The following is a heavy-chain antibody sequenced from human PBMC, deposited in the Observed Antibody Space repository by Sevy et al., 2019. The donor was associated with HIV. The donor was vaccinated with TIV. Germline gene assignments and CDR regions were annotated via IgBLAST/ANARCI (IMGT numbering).Heavy chain of an antibody. CDR2: MYYSGST. V-gene: IGHV4-59*01. CDR1: GGSMNNYF. J-gene: IGHJ4*02. Sequence: SETLSLTCTVSGGSMNNYFWSWIRQPPGKRLEWIGYMYYSGSTNYTPSLKSRVTISLDTSRNQFSLNLRSVTAAETAVDYWARESIGATGDFDYWGQGTLVTVSS. D-gene: IGHD6-25*01. CDR3: ARESIGATGDFDY.